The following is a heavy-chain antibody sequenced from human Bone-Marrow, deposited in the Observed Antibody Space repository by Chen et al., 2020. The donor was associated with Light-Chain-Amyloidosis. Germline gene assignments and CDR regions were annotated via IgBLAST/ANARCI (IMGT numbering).Heavy chain of an antibody. D-gene: IGHD2-2*01. J-gene: IGHJ3*01. CDR3: TTGARTRGFYVFGFDL. V-gene: IGHV1-24*01. CDR1: GGTLNEFP. CDR2: FDPEDGDT. Sequence: QVQLVQSGAEVKEPGAAVRVSCKDSGGTLNEFPIHWVRQAPGKGPEWMGGFDPEDGDTIHTQRFQGRITLTDDTSTDTAYMGLRSLTSEDTAVYYCTTGARTRGFYVFGFDLWDHGTMVTVSS.